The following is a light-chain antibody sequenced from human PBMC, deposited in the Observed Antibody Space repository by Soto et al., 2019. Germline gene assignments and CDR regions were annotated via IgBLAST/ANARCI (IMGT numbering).Light chain of an antibody. Sequence: QLVLTQSSSASASLGSSVKLTCTLSRGHSSYIIAWHQQQPGKAPRYLMKVEGSGRSNKGSGVPDRFSSSSSGADRYLTISNLQFDDEADYYCETWDITTRVFGGGTKLTVL. V-gene: IGLV4-60*02. J-gene: IGLJ3*02. CDR1: RGHSSYI. CDR2: VEGSGRS. CDR3: ETWDITTRV.